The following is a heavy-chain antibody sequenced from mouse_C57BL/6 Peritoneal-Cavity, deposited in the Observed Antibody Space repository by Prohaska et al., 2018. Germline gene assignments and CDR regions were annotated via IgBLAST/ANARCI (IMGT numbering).Heavy chain of an antibody. D-gene: IGHD1-1*01. Sequence: EVQLVESGGGLVKPGGSLKLSCAASGFTFSDHGMHWVRQAPEKGLVWVAYIISGSSTIYYADTVKGRFTISRDNAKNTLFLQMNSLRSEDTAMYYCATPYYGSSSYWYFDVWGTGTTVTVSS. J-gene: IGHJ1*03. CDR3: ATPYYGSSSYWYFDV. CDR2: IISGSSTI. CDR1: GFTFSDHG. V-gene: IGHV5-17*01.